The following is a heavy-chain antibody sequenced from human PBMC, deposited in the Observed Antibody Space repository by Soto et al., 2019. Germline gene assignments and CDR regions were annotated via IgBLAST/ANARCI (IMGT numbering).Heavy chain of an antibody. J-gene: IGHJ4*02. Sequence: GGSLRLSCAASGFTFSSYAMHWVRQAPGKGLEWVAVISYDGSNKYYADSVKGRFTISRDNSKNTLYLQMNSLRAEDTAVYYCASARNYDFWSGSNTLRYCGQGTLVTVSS. CDR2: ISYDGSNK. V-gene: IGHV3-30-3*01. CDR1: GFTFSSYA. CDR3: ASARNYDFWSGSNTLRY. D-gene: IGHD3-3*01.